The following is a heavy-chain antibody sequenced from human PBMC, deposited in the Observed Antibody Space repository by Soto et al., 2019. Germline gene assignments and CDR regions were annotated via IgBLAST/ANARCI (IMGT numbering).Heavy chain of an antibody. V-gene: IGHV4-59*08. D-gene: IGHD3-22*01. J-gene: IGHJ4*02. CDR3: ARQGEYYYDSSGYQKTFDY. Sequence: PSETLSLTCTLSGGSISSYYWSWIRQPPGKGLEWIGFIYYSGSTNYNPSLKSRVTISVDTSKNQFSLKLSSVTAADTAVYYCARQGEYYYDSSGYQKTFDYWGQGTLVTVS. CDR2: IYYSGST. CDR1: GGSISSYY.